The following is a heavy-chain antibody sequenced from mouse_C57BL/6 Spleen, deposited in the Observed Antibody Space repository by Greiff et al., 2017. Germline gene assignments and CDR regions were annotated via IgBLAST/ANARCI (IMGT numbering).Heavy chain of an antibody. CDR1: GYAFSSSW. Sequence: LQESGPELVKPGASVKISCKASGYAFSSSWMNWVKQRPGKGLEWIGRIYPGDGDTNYNGKFKGKATLTADKSSSTAYMQLSSLTSEDSAVYFCAKTAQALDYWGQGTTLTVSS. CDR2: IYPGDGDT. V-gene: IGHV1-82*01. CDR3: AKTAQALDY. D-gene: IGHD3-2*02. J-gene: IGHJ2*01.